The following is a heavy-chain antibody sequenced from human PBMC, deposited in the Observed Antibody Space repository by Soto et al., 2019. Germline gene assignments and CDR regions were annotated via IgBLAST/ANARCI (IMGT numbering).Heavy chain of an antibody. J-gene: IGHJ1*01. CDR3: AKGWSAINYGDYLEYFQQ. D-gene: IGHD4-17*01. CDR2: ISGSGGST. V-gene: IGHV3-23*01. CDR1: ELAFSGYA. Sequence: GSLIVSYASSELAFSGYAMSLVTQSPGKGLEWVSAISGSGGSTYYADSVKGRFTISRDNSKNTLYLQMNSLRAEDTAVYYCAKGWSAINYGDYLEYFQQWGQGTLVTVS.